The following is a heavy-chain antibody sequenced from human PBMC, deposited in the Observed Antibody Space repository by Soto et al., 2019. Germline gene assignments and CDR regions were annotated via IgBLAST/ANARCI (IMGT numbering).Heavy chain of an antibody. CDR1: GGSISSGGYY. CDR3: ARGAVPGWFDP. Sequence: QVQLQESGPGLVKPSQTLSLTCTVSGGSISSGGYYWSWIRQHPGKGREWIGYIYHSGSTYYNPSLKSRVTMSVDTSKKQFSLKLSSVTAADTAVYYCARGAVPGWFDPWGQGTLVTVSS. V-gene: IGHV4-31*03. J-gene: IGHJ5*02. CDR2: IYHSGST.